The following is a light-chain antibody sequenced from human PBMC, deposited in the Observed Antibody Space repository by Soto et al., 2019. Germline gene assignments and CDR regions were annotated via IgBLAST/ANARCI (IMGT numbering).Light chain of an antibody. Sequence: SVLTQPPSASGSFGQSVTISCTGTNSDVGGYNYVSWYQQHPGKAPKLMIYEVTERPSGVPDRFSGSKSGNTASLTVSGLQADDEADYYCSSYSGTNYHYVFGTGTKVTVL. V-gene: IGLV2-8*01. CDR1: NSDVGGYNY. CDR3: SSYSGTNYHYV. J-gene: IGLJ1*01. CDR2: EVT.